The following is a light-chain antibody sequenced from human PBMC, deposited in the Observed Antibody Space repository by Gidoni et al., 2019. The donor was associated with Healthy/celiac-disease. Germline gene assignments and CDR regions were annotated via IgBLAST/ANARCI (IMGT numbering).Light chain of an antibody. Sequence: SYHLTQPPSVSVSPGQTARISCSGDALPKQYAFCYQQKPGQAPVVVIYKDSERPSGIPERFSGSSSGTTVTLTISGVQAEDEADYYCQSADSSNTYVFGTGTKVTGL. CDR2: KDS. V-gene: IGLV3-25*03. CDR3: QSADSSNTYV. J-gene: IGLJ1*01. CDR1: ALPKQY.